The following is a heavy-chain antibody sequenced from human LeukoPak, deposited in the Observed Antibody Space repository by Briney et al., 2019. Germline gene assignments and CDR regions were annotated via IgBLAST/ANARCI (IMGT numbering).Heavy chain of an antibody. Sequence: SETLSLTCTVSGGSISSSSYYWGWIRQPPGKGLEWIGSIYYSGSTYHNPSLKSRVTISVDTSKNQFSLKLSSVTAADTAVYYCARRFLEWSDSFDYWGQGTLVTVSS. V-gene: IGHV4-39*01. CDR1: GGSISSSSYY. CDR2: IYYSGST. CDR3: ARRFLEWSDSFDY. J-gene: IGHJ4*02. D-gene: IGHD3-3*01.